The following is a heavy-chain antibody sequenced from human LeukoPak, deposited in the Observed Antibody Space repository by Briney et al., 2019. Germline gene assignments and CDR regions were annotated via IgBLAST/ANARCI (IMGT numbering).Heavy chain of an antibody. D-gene: IGHD3-16*01. J-gene: IGHJ6*02. V-gene: IGHV4-59*08. Sequence: SKTLSLTCTVSGGSISSYYWSWIRQPPGKGLEWIGYIYYSGSTNYNPSLKSRVTISVDTSKNQFSLKLSSVTAADTAVYYCARLGGMDVWGQGTTVTVSS. CDR2: IYYSGST. CDR1: GGSISSYY. CDR3: ARLGGMDV.